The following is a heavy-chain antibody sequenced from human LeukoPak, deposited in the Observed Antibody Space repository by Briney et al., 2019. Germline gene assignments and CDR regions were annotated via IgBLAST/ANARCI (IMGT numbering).Heavy chain of an antibody. Sequence: PGGSLRLSCAASGFTFSSYAMHWVRQAPGKGLEWVAVISYDGRQKYYGDSVKGRFTISRDNPKNTLYLQMNSLRDDDTAVYYWARVFLERLTSGYFANWGQGTLVTVSP. CDR3: ARVFLERLTSGYFAN. J-gene: IGHJ4*02. V-gene: IGHV3-30-3*01. D-gene: IGHD3-3*01. CDR2: ISYDGRQK. CDR1: GFTFSSYA.